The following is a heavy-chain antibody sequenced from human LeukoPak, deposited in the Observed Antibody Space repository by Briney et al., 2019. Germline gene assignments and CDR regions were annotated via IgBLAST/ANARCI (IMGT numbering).Heavy chain of an antibody. CDR2: VSGVGGST. V-gene: IGHV3-23*01. CDR1: GFIFGNYA. D-gene: IGHD3-16*01. Sequence: PGGSLRLSSAASGFIFGNYAMTWVRQAPGKALEWVSAVSGVGGSTYYADSVMGRFTISRDNSKSTLYLQMNSLSAEDTAVYYCAKRTVGEGPPFDYWGQGTLVTVSS. J-gene: IGHJ4*02. CDR3: AKRTVGEGPPFDY.